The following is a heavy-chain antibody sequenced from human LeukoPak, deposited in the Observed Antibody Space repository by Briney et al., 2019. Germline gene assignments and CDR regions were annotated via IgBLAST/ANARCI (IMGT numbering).Heavy chain of an antibody. D-gene: IGHD2-21*02. CDR1: GFTFSSYT. V-gene: IGHV3-64*01. Sequence: GGSLRLSCAASGFTFSSYTMHWVRQAPGKGLEYVSVVSSNGGTTYYANSVKGRFTISRDNSKNTLYLQMGSLRAEDMAVYYCARGVVVTAIDYWGQGALVTVSS. J-gene: IGHJ4*02. CDR2: VSSNGGTT. CDR3: ARGVVVTAIDY.